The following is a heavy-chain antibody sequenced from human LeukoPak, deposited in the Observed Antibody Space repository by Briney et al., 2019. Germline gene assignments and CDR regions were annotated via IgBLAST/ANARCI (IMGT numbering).Heavy chain of an antibody. V-gene: IGHV4-59*02. CDR2: INDRGST. Sequence: TSEILSLTCTVSGDSVRSYYWSWIRQPPGQGLEWLGHINDRGSTNYNPSLLGRVTISIDTSKNQFSLKVNSVTAADTAVYYCVRDSRYGSGWFEDGLDFWGQGTTVTVSS. CDR1: GDSVRSYY. J-gene: IGHJ6*02. CDR3: VRDSRYGSGWFEDGLDF. D-gene: IGHD6-13*01.